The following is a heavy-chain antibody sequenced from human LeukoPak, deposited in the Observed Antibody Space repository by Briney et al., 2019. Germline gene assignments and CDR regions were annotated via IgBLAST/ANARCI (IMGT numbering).Heavy chain of an antibody. J-gene: IGHJ6*02. CDR2: FDPEDGET. V-gene: IGHV1-24*01. Sequence: ASVKVSCKVSGYTLTELSMHWVRQAPGKGLEWMGGFDPEDGETIYAQKFQGRVTMTEDTSTDTAYMELSSLRSEDTAVYYCAANPYSSGWYDGMDVWGQGTTVTVSS. CDR1: GYTLTELS. D-gene: IGHD6-19*01. CDR3: AANPYSSGWYDGMDV.